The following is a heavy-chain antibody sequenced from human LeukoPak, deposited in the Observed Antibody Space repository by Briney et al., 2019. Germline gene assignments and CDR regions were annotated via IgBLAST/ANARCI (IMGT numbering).Heavy chain of an antibody. D-gene: IGHD5-24*01. Sequence: SETLSLTCSVSGGSLSGSSFYWGWIRQPPGKGLEWIGTIYYSGSAYYNSSLKSRVTISVDTSKNQFSLKLSSVTAADTAVYYCARDGYNPIDYWGQGTLVTVSS. CDR2: IYYSGSA. CDR3: ARDGYNPIDY. J-gene: IGHJ4*02. V-gene: IGHV4-39*02. CDR1: GGSLSGSSFY.